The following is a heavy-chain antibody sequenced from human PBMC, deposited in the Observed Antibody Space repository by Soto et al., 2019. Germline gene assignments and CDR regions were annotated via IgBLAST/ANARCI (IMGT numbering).Heavy chain of an antibody. CDR1: GFTFSSYA. Sequence: GGSLRLSFAASGFTFSSYAMPWVRQAPGKGLEWVAVISYDGSNKYYADSVKGRFTISRDNSKDTLYLQMNSLRAEDTAVYYCAREGYSSSWYSDYYYGMDVGGQGTTVTVSS. D-gene: IGHD6-13*01. V-gene: IGHV3-30-3*01. J-gene: IGHJ6*02. CDR2: ISYDGSNK. CDR3: AREGYSSSWYSDYYYGMDV.